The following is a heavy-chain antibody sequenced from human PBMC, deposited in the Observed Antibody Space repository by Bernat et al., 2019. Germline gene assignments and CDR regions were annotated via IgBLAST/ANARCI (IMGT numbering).Heavy chain of an antibody. CDR1: GFTFSSYG. D-gene: IGHD5-12*01. V-gene: IGHV3-30*18. J-gene: IGHJ4*02. CDR2: ISYDGSNK. Sequence: LVESGGGVVQPGRSLRLSCAASGFTFSSYGMHWVRQAPGKGLEWVAVISYDGSNKYYADSVKGRFTISRDNSKNTLYLQMNSLRAEDTAVYYCAKDLQYSGYDSLGYWGQGTLVTVSS. CDR3: AKDLQYSGYDSLGY.